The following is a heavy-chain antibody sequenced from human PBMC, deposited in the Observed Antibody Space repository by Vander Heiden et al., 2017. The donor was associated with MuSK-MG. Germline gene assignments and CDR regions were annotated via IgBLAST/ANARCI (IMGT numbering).Heavy chain of an antibody. CDR3: ARDRVAVAGGRGGGGADY. D-gene: IGHD3-16*01. Sequence: QVQLVQSGAEVKKPGASVKVSCKPSGYTLIAYYIHWVRQAPGQGPEWVGGINPNPGTTSYARGLQGGVTMPRHPSIATAYMDLSGLTSDDPAVFYCARDRVAVAGGRGGGGADYWGQGTPVTVSS. CDR2: INPNPGTT. J-gene: IGHJ4*02. V-gene: IGHV1-2*02. CDR1: GYTLIAYY.